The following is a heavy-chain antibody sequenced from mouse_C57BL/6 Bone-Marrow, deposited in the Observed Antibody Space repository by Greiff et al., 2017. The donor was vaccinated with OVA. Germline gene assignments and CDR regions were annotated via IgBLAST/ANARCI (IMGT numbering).Heavy chain of an antibody. D-gene: IGHD4-1*01. J-gene: IGHJ1*03. Sequence: VQLKESGPGLVKPSQSLSLTCSVTGYSITSGYYWNWIRQFPGNKLEWMGYISYDGSNNYNPSLKNRISITRDTSKNQFFLKLNSVTTEDTAAYYCARNWDVWYFDVWGTGTTVTVSS. CDR3: ARNWDVWYFDV. CDR2: ISYDGSN. V-gene: IGHV3-6*01. CDR1: GYSITSGYY.